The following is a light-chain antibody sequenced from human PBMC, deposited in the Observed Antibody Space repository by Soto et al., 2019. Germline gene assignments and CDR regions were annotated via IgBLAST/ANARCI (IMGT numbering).Light chain of an antibody. CDR2: LNSDGSH. CDR1: SGHSTYA. V-gene: IGLV4-69*01. J-gene: IGLJ3*02. Sequence: QLVLTQSPSASASLGASVKLTCTLSSGHSTYAIAWHQQQPEKGPRYLMKLNSDGSHSKGDGIPDRFSGSSSGAERYLTISSLQSEDEADYYCQTWGTDNLWVFGGGTKLTVL. CDR3: QTWGTDNLWV.